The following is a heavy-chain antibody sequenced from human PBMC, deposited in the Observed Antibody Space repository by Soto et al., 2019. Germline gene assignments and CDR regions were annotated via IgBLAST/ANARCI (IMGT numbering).Heavy chain of an antibody. V-gene: IGHV3-66*01. Sequence: GGSLRLSCTAAGFIVSDTYVNWVHQAPGKGLEWVSVISNRGDTHYADSVRGRFSLSRDISDNTLHLQMNNLRVEDTAVYYCAREPRYCRGGSCSITGDAYDIWGQGTMVTVSS. CDR3: AREPRYCRGGSCSITGDAYDI. CDR2: ISNRGDT. D-gene: IGHD2-15*01. CDR1: GFIVSDTY. J-gene: IGHJ3*02.